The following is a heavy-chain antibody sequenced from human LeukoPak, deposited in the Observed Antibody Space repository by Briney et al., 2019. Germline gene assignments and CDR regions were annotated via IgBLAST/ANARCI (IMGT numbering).Heavy chain of an antibody. CDR3: ARSYGSGSYYLYYYYYMDV. V-gene: IGHV1-69*05. D-gene: IGHD3-10*01. CDR2: IIPLFGTA. Sequence: SVKVSCKASGGTFSNYAISWVRQAPGQGLEWMGGIIPLFGTANYAQKLQGRVTITTDESTSTAYMELSSLRSEDTAVYYCARSYGSGSYYLYYYYYMDVWGKGTTVTVSS. J-gene: IGHJ6*03. CDR1: GGTFSNYA.